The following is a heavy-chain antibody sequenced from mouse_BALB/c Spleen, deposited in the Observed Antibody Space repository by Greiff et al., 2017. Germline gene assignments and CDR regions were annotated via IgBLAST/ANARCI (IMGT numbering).Heavy chain of an antibody. J-gene: IGHJ1*01. CDR2: ISSGGGST. Sequence: VQLKESGGGLVKPGGSLKLSCAASGFAFSSYDMSWVRQTPEKRLEWVAYISSGGGSTYYPDTVKGRFTISRDNAKNTLYLQMSSLKSEDTAMYYCARVGGSSLWYFDVWGAGTTVTVSS. CDR1: GFAFSSYD. CDR3: ARVGGSSLWYFDV. D-gene: IGHD1-1*01. V-gene: IGHV5-12-1*01.